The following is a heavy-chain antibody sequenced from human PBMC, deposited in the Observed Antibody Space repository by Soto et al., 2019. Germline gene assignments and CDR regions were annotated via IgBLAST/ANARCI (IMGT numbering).Heavy chain of an antibody. CDR3: ARLHCDSPNCVPLDP. CDR1: GGSIRDDRYY. Sequence: QLQLQESGPGLVKSSETLSLTCTVSGGSIRDDRYYWGWIRQPPGKGLEWIGSIYYSGTSSYNPSLKSRVTMSVDTSKKQLSLRLSSVTAADTAVYYCARLHCDSPNCVPLDPWGQGTLVIVSS. CDR2: IYYSGTS. D-gene: IGHD2-2*01. J-gene: IGHJ5*02. V-gene: IGHV4-39*01.